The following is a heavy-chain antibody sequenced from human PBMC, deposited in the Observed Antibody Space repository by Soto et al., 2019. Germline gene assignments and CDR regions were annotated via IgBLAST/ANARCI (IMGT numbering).Heavy chain of an antibody. V-gene: IGHV5-51*01. Sequence: PGESLKISCKGSGYSFTSYWIGWVRQMPGNGLEWMGIIYPGDSDTRYSPSFQGQVTISADKSISTAYLHWNSLKASDTAMYYCARHTWSSGSPAAFDYWGQGTLVTVSS. CDR2: IYPGDSDT. J-gene: IGHJ4*02. D-gene: IGHD1-26*01. CDR1: GYSFTSYW. CDR3: ARHTWSSGSPAAFDY.